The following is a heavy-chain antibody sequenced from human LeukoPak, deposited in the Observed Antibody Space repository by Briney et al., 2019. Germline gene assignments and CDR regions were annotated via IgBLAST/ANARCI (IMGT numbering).Heavy chain of an antibody. CDR1: GFTFSSYW. CDR3: ANLNSGYATDF. Sequence: GGSLRLSCAASGFTFSSYWMHWVRQAPGKGLVWVSRINSDGSSTTYADSVKGRFTISRDNSKNTLYLQMISLRAEDTAVYYCANLNSGYATDFWGQGTLVTVSS. CDR2: INSDGSST. D-gene: IGHD5-12*01. J-gene: IGHJ4*02. V-gene: IGHV3-74*03.